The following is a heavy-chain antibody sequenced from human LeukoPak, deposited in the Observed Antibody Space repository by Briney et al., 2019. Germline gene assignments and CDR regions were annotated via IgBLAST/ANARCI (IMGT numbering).Heavy chain of an antibody. Sequence: ASVKVSCKASGYTFTSYGISWVRQAPGQGLEWMGWISAYNGNTNYAQKLQGRVTMTTDTSTSTAYMELRSLRSDDTAVYYCARGAGYYYDILTGYYSSSADYYYYYMDVWGKGTTVTVSS. V-gene: IGHV1-18*01. D-gene: IGHD3-9*01. CDR1: GYTFTSYG. CDR2: ISAYNGNT. CDR3: ARGAGYYYDILTGYYSSSADYYYYYMDV. J-gene: IGHJ6*03.